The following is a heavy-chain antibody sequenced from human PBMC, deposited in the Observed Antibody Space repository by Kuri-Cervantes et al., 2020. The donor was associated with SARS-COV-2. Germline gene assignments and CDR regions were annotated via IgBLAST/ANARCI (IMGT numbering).Heavy chain of an antibody. D-gene: IGHD3-22*01. V-gene: IGHV1-69*13. Sequence: SVKVSCKASGGTFSSYAISWVRQAPGQGLEWMGGIIPIFGTANYAQKFQGRVTITADESTSTAYTELSSLRSEDTAVYYCARAYYYDSSGYYPGDYWGQGTLVTVSS. J-gene: IGHJ4*02. CDR3: ARAYYYDSSGYYPGDY. CDR2: IIPIFGTA. CDR1: GGTFSSYA.